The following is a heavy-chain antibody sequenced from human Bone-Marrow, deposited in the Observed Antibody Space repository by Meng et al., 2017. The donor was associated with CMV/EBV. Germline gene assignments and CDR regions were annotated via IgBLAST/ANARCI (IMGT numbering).Heavy chain of an antibody. CDR2: MKNKDGSED. Sequence: GESLKISCAASGFRLRSYWMNWVRQTPGKGLEWVAMMKNKDGSEDYYLASVRGRFTISRDNARNSLFLQLNNVRPEDTGVYYCARDNFGRFDAWGQRTVVTVSS. J-gene: IGHJ5*02. CDR1: GFRLRSYW. CDR3: ARDNFGRFDA. D-gene: IGHD1-1*01. V-gene: IGHV3-7*03.